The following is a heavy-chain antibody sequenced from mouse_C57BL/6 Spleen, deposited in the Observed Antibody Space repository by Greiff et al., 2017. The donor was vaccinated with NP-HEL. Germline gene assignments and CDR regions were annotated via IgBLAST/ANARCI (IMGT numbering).Heavy chain of an antibody. D-gene: IGHD1-1*01. CDR2: IYPGSGST. CDR3: AIGTGSSPSWFAY. V-gene: IGHV1-55*01. Sequence: QVQLQQPGAELVKPGASVKMSCKASGYTFTSYWITWVKQRPGQGLEWIGDIYPGSGSTNYNEKFKSKATLTVDTSSSTAYMQLSSLTSEDSAVYYCAIGTGSSPSWFAYWGQGTLVTVSA. J-gene: IGHJ3*01. CDR1: GYTFTSYW.